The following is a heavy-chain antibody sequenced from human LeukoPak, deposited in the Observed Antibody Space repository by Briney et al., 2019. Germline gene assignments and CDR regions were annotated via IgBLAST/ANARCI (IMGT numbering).Heavy chain of an antibody. V-gene: IGHV3-30-3*01. J-gene: IGHJ6*02. D-gene: IGHD3-9*01. CDR1: GYTFSSYA. Sequence: PGGSLRLSCADSGYTFSSYAMHWVRQAPGKGLEWVAVISYDGSNKYYADSVKGRFTISRDNSKNTLYLQMNSLRAEDTAVYYCARDGPGYDILTGYSGSYYYGMDVWGQGTTVTVSS. CDR3: ARDGPGYDILTGYSGSYYYGMDV. CDR2: ISYDGSNK.